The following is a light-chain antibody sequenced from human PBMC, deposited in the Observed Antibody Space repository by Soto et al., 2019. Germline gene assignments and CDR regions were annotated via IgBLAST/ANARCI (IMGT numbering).Light chain of an antibody. CDR3: QQRSNGPPTWT. Sequence: EIVLTQSPATLSLSPGERATLSCRASQSVSTYLAWYQQKPGQAPRLLIYDASNRATGIPARFSGSGSGTDFTLTISSLEPEDFAVYYCQQRSNGPPTWTFDQGTKVEIK. V-gene: IGKV3-11*01. CDR1: QSVSTY. J-gene: IGKJ1*01. CDR2: DAS.